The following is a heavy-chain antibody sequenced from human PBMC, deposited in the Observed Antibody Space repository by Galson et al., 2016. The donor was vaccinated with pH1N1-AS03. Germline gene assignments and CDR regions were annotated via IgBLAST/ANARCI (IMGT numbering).Heavy chain of an antibody. CDR2: IDPSGGPT. CDR3: ARRYYFDY. D-gene: IGHD3-16*02. V-gene: IGHV1-46*01. Sequence: SVKVSCKASGYTLTRYYMHWVRQAPGQGLEWMGIIDPSGGPTTYAPKFQGRITITTDTSTNTVYMELVSRRSEDTAVYYCARRYYFDYWGQGTLVTVSS. J-gene: IGHJ4*02. CDR1: GYTLTRYY.